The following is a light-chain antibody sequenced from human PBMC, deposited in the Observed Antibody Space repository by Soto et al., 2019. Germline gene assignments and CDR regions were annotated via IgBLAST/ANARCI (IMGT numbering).Light chain of an antibody. CDR3: QQYHNLLSIT. Sequence: DIQMTQSPSSLSASVGDRVTITCQASQDISNYLNWYQQKPGKAPKLLIYDASNLETGVPSRFSGIGSGTDFTFTISSLQPEDIASYYFQQYHNLLSITVGQGTRLEIK. V-gene: IGKV1-33*01. CDR1: QDISNY. CDR2: DAS. J-gene: IGKJ5*01.